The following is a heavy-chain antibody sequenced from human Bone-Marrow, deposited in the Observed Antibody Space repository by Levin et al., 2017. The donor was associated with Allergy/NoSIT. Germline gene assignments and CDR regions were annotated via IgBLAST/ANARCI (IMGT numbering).Heavy chain of an antibody. J-gene: IGHJ4*02. Sequence: SETLSLTCSVSGDSISSSYWSWIRQPPGKGLEWIGYIYYSGSTNKNPSLQSRVSVSVDTSKNQISLKLRSVTAADTAVYYCARSHNWGSDYFDYWGQGILVSVSS. CDR1: GDSISSSY. CDR3: ARSHNWGSDYFDY. V-gene: IGHV4-59*01. CDR2: IYYSGST. D-gene: IGHD7-27*01.